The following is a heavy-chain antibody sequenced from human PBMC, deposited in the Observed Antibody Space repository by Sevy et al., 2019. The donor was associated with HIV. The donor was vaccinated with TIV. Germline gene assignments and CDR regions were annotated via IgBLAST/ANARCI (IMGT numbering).Heavy chain of an antibody. CDR1: GFIFSSYA. V-gene: IGHV3-30*01. D-gene: IGHD4-17*01. Sequence: GGYLRLSCAASGFIFSSYAVHWVRQAPGKGLERVAFVSYDGSNKYYADSVKGRFTISRDNSKNTLFLQMNSLRAEDTAIYYWARDQDDYAGNLRTGWFDPWGQGTLVTVSS. J-gene: IGHJ5*02. CDR2: VSYDGSNK. CDR3: ARDQDDYAGNLRTGWFDP.